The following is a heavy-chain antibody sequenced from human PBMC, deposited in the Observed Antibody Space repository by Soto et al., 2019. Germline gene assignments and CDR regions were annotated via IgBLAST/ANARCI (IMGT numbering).Heavy chain of an antibody. CDR1: GGSFSNCS. D-gene: IGHD1-26*01. J-gene: IGHJ5*02. V-gene: IGHV4-34*01. Sequence: SETLSLTCGVYGGSFSNCSWIWVRQPPGKGLEWIGVVNHSGEATYNPSLQSRVSISLDTSNNPFSLKMTSVTAADTAIYFCAPAERYPKYYFDPWGQGTQVTVSS. CDR2: VNHSGEA. CDR3: APAERYPKYYFDP.